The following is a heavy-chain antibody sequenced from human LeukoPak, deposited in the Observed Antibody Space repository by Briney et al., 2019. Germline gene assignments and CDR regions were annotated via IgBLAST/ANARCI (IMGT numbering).Heavy chain of an antibody. J-gene: IGHJ4*02. CDR2: MSILSGIT. V-gene: IGHV3-21*01. Sequence: PGGSLRLSCAGSGFPFSGYSMNWVRQTPGKGLERVSSMSILSGITYYAESVKGRFTVSRDNAKNLLHLQMNSLRVEDTAIYYCAREFEYSTSGAGYWGQGTLVTVSS. CDR3: AREFEYSTSGAGY. D-gene: IGHD6-6*01. CDR1: GFPFSGYS.